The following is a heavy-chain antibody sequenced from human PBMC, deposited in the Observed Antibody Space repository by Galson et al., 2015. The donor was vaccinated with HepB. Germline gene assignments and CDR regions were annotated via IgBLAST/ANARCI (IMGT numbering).Heavy chain of an antibody. CDR3: AKDQDIVVVPAPGNWFDP. Sequence: SLRLSCAASGFTFSSYAMSWVRQAPGKGLEWVSAISGSGGSTYYADSVKGRFTISRDNSKNTLYLQMNSLRAEDTAVYYCAKDQDIVVVPAPGNWFDPWGQGTLVTVSS. CDR2: ISGSGGST. D-gene: IGHD2-2*01. CDR1: GFTFSSYA. V-gene: IGHV3-23*01. J-gene: IGHJ5*02.